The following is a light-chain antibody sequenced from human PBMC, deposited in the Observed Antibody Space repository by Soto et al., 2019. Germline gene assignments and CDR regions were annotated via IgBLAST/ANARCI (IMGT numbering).Light chain of an antibody. CDR3: QEYNTWPWT. J-gene: IGKJ1*01. V-gene: IGKV3-15*01. CDR1: QSVNNN. CDR2: GAS. Sequence: ETLMTRSPATLSVSPGERATLSFRASQSVNNNLAWYQQKLGQAPRVLIYGASTRATGIPARFTGSGSGTEFILTITSLQSEDSAVYYCQEYNTWPWTFGQGTKVDI.